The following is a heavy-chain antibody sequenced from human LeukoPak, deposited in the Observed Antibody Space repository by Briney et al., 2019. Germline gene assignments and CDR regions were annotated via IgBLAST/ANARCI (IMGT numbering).Heavy chain of an antibody. Sequence: GESLKISCKGSGYSFTSYWIGWVRQMPGKGLEWMGIIYPGDSDTRYSPSFQGQVTISADKSISTAYLQWSSLKASDTAMYYCARPHGLGKLNYYYGMDVWGQETTVTVSS. D-gene: IGHD1-1*01. V-gene: IGHV5-51*01. CDR1: GYSFTSYW. CDR3: ARPHGLGKLNYYYGMDV. CDR2: IYPGDSDT. J-gene: IGHJ6*02.